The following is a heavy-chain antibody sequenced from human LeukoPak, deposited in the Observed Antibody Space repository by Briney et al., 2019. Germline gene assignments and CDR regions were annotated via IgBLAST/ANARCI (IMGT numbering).Heavy chain of an antibody. CDR1: GFTFSSNA. Sequence: GGSLRLSCAASGFTFSSNAMHWLRQAPGKGLEYVSAISRNGGSTYYANPEKARFTISRDNSKNTLYLQMGSLRAEDMAVDYCAREGPRNYFFDYWGQGTLVTVSS. J-gene: IGHJ4*02. CDR3: AREGPRNYFFDY. V-gene: IGHV3-64*01. CDR2: ISRNGGST.